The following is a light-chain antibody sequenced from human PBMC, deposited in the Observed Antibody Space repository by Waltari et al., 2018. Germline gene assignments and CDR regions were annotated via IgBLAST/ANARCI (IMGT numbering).Light chain of an antibody. J-gene: IGLJ3*02. CDR1: SSNIGAGYG. Sequence: QSILTQPPSVSGAPGQRVTISCTGTSSNIGAGYGVHWYQQLPGIAPKLLIYGNTTRPSGVADLFSGSKSGTSASLAITGLQAEDEADYYCQSYDSSLSGVLFGGGTKLTVL. CDR2: GNT. V-gene: IGLV1-40*01. CDR3: QSYDSSLSGVL.